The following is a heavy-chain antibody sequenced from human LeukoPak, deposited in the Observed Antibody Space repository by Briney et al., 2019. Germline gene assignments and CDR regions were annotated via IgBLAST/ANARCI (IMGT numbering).Heavy chain of an antibody. CDR1: GGSISSYY. Sequence: PSETLSLTCIVSGGSISSYYWSWVRQSPGKGLGWLGYIYYSGGTKYNPSLMSRVPISVDMSQTQFSLTLTSVTAADTAVYYCARDGLYDSSGYYMDYWGQGTPVIVSS. CDR3: ARDGLYDSSGYYMDY. CDR2: IYYSGGT. V-gene: IGHV4-59*01. J-gene: IGHJ4*02. D-gene: IGHD3-22*01.